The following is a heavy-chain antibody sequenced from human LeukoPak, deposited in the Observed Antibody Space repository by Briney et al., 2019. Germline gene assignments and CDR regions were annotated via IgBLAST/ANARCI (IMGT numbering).Heavy chain of an antibody. D-gene: IGHD2-15*01. CDR1: GGSFSGYY. CDR2: INHSGST. J-gene: IGHJ4*02. Sequence: SETLSLTCAVYGGSFSGYYWSWIRQPPGKGLEWIGEINHSGSTNYNPSLKSRVTISVDTSKNQLSLKLSSVTAADTAVYYCARGGFGYCSGGSCYRKYSSGWYPEDYWGQGTLVTVSS. CDR3: ARGGFGYCSGGSCYRKYSSGWYPEDY. V-gene: IGHV4-34*01.